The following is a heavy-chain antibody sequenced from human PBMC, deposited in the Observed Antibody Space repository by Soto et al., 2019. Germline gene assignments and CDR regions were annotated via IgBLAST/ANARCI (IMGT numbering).Heavy chain of an antibody. CDR3: ARADIVVVPAAGMVSGYYYYHMDV. Sequence: ASVKVSCKASGYTFTSYDINWVRQATGQGLEWMGWMNPNSGNTGYAQKFQGRVTMTRNTSISTAYMELSSLRSEDTAVYYCARADIVVVPAAGMVSGYYYYHMDVWGKGTTVTVSS. V-gene: IGHV1-8*01. D-gene: IGHD2-2*01. CDR1: GYTFTSYD. CDR2: MNPNSGNT. J-gene: IGHJ6*03.